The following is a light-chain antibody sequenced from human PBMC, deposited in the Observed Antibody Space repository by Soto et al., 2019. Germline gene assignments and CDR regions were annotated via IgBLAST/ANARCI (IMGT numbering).Light chain of an antibody. CDR1: QSVTSRY. Sequence: EMVLTQSPGTLSLSPGERATLSCKASQSVTSRYLAWYQQKPGQAPRLLIYGASSRATGIPDRFSGSGSGTDVTSTISRLEPADFAVYFGQQYNNSPEYTFGKGTKLEIK. J-gene: IGKJ2*01. CDR2: GAS. V-gene: IGKV3-20*01. CDR3: QQYNNSPEYT.